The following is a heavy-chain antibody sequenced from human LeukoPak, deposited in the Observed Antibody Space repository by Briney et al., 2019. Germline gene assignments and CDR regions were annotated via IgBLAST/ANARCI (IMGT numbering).Heavy chain of an antibody. CDR2: IYYSGST. V-gene: IGHV4-61*01. J-gene: IGHJ4*02. D-gene: IGHD3-22*01. CDR1: GGSISSGSYY. CDR3: ARYYYDSSGYFLGRYYFDY. Sequence: PSETLSLTCTVSGGSISSGSYYWGWIRQPPGKGLEWIGYIYYSGSTNYNPSLKSRVTISVDTSKNQFSLKLSSVTAADTAVYYCARYYYDSSGYFLGRYYFDYWGQGTLVTVSS.